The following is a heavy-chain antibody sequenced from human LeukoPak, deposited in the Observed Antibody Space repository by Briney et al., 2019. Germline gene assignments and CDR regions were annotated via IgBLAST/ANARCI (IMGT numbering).Heavy chain of an antibody. CDR3: ALKRGVGYYMDV. J-gene: IGHJ6*03. D-gene: IGHD2-8*02. CDR1: GGSFSGYY. CDR2: INHSGST. V-gene: IGHV4-34*01. Sequence: SETLPLTCAVYGGSFSGYYWSWIRQPPGKGLEWIGEINHSGSTNYNPSLKSRVTISVDTSKNQFSLKLSSVTAADTAVYYCALKRGVGYYMDVWGKGTTVTISS.